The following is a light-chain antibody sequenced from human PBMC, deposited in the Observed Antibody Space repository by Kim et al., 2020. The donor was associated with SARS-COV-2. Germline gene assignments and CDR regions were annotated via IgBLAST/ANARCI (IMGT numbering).Light chain of an antibody. CDR3: NSRDSSGNHWNYV. Sequence: SSELTQDPAVSVALGQTVRITCQGDSLRSYYASWYQQKPGQAPVLVIYGKNNRPSGIPDRFSGSSSGNTASLTITGAQAEDEADYYCNSRDSSGNHWNYVFGTGTKVTVL. CDR2: GKN. J-gene: IGLJ1*01. V-gene: IGLV3-19*01. CDR1: SLRSYY.